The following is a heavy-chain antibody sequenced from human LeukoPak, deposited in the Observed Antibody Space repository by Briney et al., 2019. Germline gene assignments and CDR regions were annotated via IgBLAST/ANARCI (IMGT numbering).Heavy chain of an antibody. CDR1: GGSISSYY. V-gene: IGHV4-4*07. J-gene: IGHJ4*02. CDR2: IYTSGST. CDR3: ARASPRYGDYWFDY. D-gene: IGHD4-17*01. Sequence: SETLSLTCTVSGGSISSYYWSWIRQPAGKGLEWIGRIYTSGSTNYNPSLKSRVTMSVDTSKNQFSLKLSSVTAADTAVYYCARASPRYGDYWFDYWGQGTLVTVSS.